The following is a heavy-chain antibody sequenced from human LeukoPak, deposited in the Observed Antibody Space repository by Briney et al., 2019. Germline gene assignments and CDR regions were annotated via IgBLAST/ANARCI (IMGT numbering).Heavy chain of an antibody. CDR3: ARVRLDYGSGSYYRSFDY. V-gene: IGHV4-59*01. D-gene: IGHD3-10*01. Sequence: GALRLSCAASGFTLSSYEMNWVGQAPGRGLEWVGYSYYSGSTNYNPSLMSEWTISVHTSKNQFCLKMSSVTAADKAVYYCARVRLDYGSGSYYRSFDYWGQGTLVTVSS. CDR1: GFTLSSYE. J-gene: IGHJ4*02. CDR2: SYYSGST.